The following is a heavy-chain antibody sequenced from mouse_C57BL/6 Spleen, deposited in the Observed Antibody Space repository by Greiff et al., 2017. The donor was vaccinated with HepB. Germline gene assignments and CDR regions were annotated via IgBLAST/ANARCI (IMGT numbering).Heavy chain of an antibody. D-gene: IGHD1-1*01. CDR1: GFTFSDYY. J-gene: IGHJ2*01. CDR3: ARSPSYYGSSHYFDY. Sequence: EVKLMESEGGLVQPGSSMKLSCTASGFTFSDYYMAWVRQVPEKGLEWVANINYDGSSTYYLDSLKSRFIISRDNAKNILYLQMSSLKSEDTATYYCARSPSYYGSSHYFDYWGQGTTLTVSS. V-gene: IGHV5-16*01. CDR2: INYDGSST.